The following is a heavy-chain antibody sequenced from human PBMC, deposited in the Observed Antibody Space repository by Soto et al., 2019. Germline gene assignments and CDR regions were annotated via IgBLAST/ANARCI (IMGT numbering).Heavy chain of an antibody. D-gene: IGHD3-10*01. CDR1: GGSISSSSYY. Sequence: LSLTCTVSGGSISSSSYYWGWIRQPPGKGLEWIGSIYYSGSTYYNPSLKSRVTISVDTSKNQFSLKLSSVTAADTAVYYCASSPMIITMVRGVIIRYYYGMDVWGQGTTVTVS. CDR3: ASSPMIITMVRGVIIRYYYGMDV. V-gene: IGHV4-39*01. CDR2: IYYSGST. J-gene: IGHJ6*02.